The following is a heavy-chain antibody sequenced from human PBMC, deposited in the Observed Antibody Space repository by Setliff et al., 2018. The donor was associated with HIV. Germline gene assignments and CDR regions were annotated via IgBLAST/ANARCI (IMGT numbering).Heavy chain of an antibody. CDR1: GDSVNDRSYF. Sequence: SETLSLTCTVSGDSVNDRSYFWGWIRQPPGKGLEWIGTFYYNGDSRYNPSLKSRVTISVDTSKNQFSLKLSSVTAADTAVYYCARYTAMAGGLDYWGQGTLVTVSS. D-gene: IGHD5-18*01. CDR3: ARYTAMAGGLDY. J-gene: IGHJ4*02. V-gene: IGHV4-39*07. CDR2: FYYNGDS.